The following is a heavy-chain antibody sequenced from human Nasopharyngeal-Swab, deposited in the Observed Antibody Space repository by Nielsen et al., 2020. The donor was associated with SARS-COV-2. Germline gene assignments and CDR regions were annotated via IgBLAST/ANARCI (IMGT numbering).Heavy chain of an antibody. CDR1: GFTFSSYA. V-gene: IGHV3-15*01. D-gene: IGHD4-17*01. J-gene: IGHJ4*02. CDR2: SKRKTDGGTT. CDR3: TTDLHDYGDLDY. Sequence: GGSLRLSCAASGFTFSSYAMSWVRQAPGKGLEWVGRSKRKTDGGTTDYAAPVKGRFTISRDDSKNTLYLQMNSLKTEDTAVYYCTTDLHDYGDLDYWGQGTLVTVSS.